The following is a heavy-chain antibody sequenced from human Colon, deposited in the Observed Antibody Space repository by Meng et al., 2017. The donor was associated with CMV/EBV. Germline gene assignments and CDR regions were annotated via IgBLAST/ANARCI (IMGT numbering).Heavy chain of an antibody. J-gene: IGHJ4*02. CDR3: AKESGYGFLGSNYFDS. Sequence: GESLKISCAASGFTFSRSEMTWVRQAPGKGLEWIAYISATGGTTYYADSVKGRFTISRDNAESSLFLQMNSLSAEDTAVYFCAKESGYGFLGSNYFDSWGQGTLVTVSS. CDR1: GFTFSRSE. CDR2: ISATGGTT. D-gene: IGHD3-16*01. V-gene: IGHV3-48*03.